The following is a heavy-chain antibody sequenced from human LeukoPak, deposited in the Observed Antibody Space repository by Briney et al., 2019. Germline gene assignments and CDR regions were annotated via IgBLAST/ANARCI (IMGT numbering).Heavy chain of an antibody. J-gene: IGHJ5*02. V-gene: IGHV4-34*01. Sequence: SETLSHTCAVYGESFSEYYWSWIRQPPGKGLEWIGEINHSGSTNSNPSLKSRVTISVDTPKKQFSLKLSSVTAADTAVYYCAYKGPISGYAFDPWGQGTLVTVSS. CDR2: INHSGST. CDR1: GESFSEYY. CDR3: AYKGPISGYAFDP. D-gene: IGHD5-12*01.